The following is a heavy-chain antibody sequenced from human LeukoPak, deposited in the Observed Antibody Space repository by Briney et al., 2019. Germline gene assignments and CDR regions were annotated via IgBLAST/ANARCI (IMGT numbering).Heavy chain of an antibody. V-gene: IGHV4-59*01. CDR2: IYYSGST. CDR3: ARQLESYYYGSGSYYRSYFDY. D-gene: IGHD3-10*01. Sequence: PSETLSLTCTVSGGSISSYYWSWIRQPPGKGLEWIGYIYYSGSTNYNPSLKSRVTISVDTSKNQFSLKLSSVTAADTAVYYCARQLESYYYGSGSYYRSYFDYWGQGTLVTVSS. J-gene: IGHJ4*02. CDR1: GGSISSYY.